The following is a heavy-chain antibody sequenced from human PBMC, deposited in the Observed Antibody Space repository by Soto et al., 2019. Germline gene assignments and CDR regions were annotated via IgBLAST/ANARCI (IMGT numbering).Heavy chain of an antibody. CDR2: ISYDGSNK. CDR1: GFTFSSYA. D-gene: IGHD1-7*01. CDR3: ARDRNQGDGCNYGGYYLDY. Sequence: GGSLRLSCAASGFTFSSYAMHWVRQAPGKGLEWVAVISYDGSNKYYADSVKGRFTISRDNSKNTLYLQMNSLRAEDTAVYYCARDRNQGDGCNYGGYYLDYWGQGALVTISS. J-gene: IGHJ4*02. V-gene: IGHV3-30-3*01.